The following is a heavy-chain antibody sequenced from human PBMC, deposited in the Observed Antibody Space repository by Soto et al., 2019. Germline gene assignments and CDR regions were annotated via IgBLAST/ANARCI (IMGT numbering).Heavy chain of an antibody. CDR2: ISGSGGST. J-gene: IGHJ6*02. CDR1: GFPLSGIA. D-gene: IGHD6-13*01. V-gene: IGHV3-23*01. Sequence: EVQLLESGGGLVQPGGSLRLSCEPSGFPLSGIALGWVRRAPGRGLEWVSAISGSGGSTYYADSGKGRFTISRDNSKNTLYLQMNSLRAEDTAVYYCALGSSSSRRYYYYGMDVWGQGTTVTVSS. CDR3: ALGSSSSRRYYYYGMDV.